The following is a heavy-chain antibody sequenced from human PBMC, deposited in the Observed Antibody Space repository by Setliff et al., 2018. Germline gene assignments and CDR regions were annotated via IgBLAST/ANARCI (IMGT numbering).Heavy chain of an antibody. CDR3: ARGRGYSYGSTFHYYYGMDV. CDR2: IYTSGST. V-gene: IGHV4-61*02. D-gene: IGHD5-18*01. CDR1: GGSISSGSYY. Sequence: SETLSLTCTVSGGSISSGSYYWSWIRQPAGKGLEWIGRIYTSGSTNYNPSLKSRVTISVDTSKNQFSLKLSSVTAADTAVYYCARGRGYSYGSTFHYYYGMDVWAKGPRSPS. J-gene: IGHJ6*02.